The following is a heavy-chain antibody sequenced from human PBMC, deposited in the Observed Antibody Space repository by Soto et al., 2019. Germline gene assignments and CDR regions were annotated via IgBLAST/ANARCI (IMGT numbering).Heavy chain of an antibody. CDR1: GFTPSSYW. D-gene: IGHD3-3*01. CDR3: ARDSVRSRFLEWLFDY. Sequence: GGSLRLSCAASGFTPSSYWMSWVRQAPGKGLEWVANIKQDGSEKYYVDSVKGRFTISRDNAENSLYLQMNSMRAEDTAVYYCARDSVRSRFLEWLFDYWGQGTLVTVSS. CDR2: IKQDGSEK. V-gene: IGHV3-7*01. J-gene: IGHJ4*02.